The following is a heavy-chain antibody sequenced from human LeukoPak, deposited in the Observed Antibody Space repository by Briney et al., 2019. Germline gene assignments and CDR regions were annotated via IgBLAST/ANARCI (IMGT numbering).Heavy chain of an antibody. CDR3: ARAGGGCGRPSCYRDYYAMDV. Sequence: GASVKVSCKTSGYIFTDFFIHWVRQAPGQGLEWMGGIIPIFGTPNYAQKFQGRVTITAGESTSTVYMELSSLRSEDTAVYYCARAGGGCGRPSCYRDYYAMDVWGQGTTVTVSS. CDR2: IIPIFGTP. CDR1: GYIFTDFF. D-gene: IGHD2-2*02. V-gene: IGHV1-69*13. J-gene: IGHJ6*02.